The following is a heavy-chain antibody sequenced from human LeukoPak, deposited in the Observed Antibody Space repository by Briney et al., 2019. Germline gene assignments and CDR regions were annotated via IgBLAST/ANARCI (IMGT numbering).Heavy chain of an antibody. J-gene: IGHJ3*02. V-gene: IGHV4-38-2*02. D-gene: IGHD2-2*01. Sequence: PSETLSLTCSVSGYSISSGYYWGWIRQPPGKGLEWIGVVYRTGNANYNPSLKSRVTISVDTSKNQFSLKLSSVTAADTAVYYCARDAVIPAAMVDAFDIWGQGTMVTVSS. CDR3: ARDAVIPAAMVDAFDI. CDR1: GYSISSGYY. CDR2: VYRTGNA.